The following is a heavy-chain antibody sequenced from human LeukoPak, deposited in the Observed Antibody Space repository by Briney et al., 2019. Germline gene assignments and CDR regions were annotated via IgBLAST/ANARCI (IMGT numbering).Heavy chain of an antibody. CDR1: GFTFSSYG. CDR3: ARFDTYSSPHDS. J-gene: IGHJ4*02. CDR2: IWDDGSNK. Sequence: GGSLRLSCAASGFTFSSYGMHWVRQAPGKGLEWVAVIWDDGSNKYYADSVKGRFTISRDNSKDTLYLQMNSLRAEDTAGYYCARFDTYSSPHDSWGQGTLVTASS. V-gene: IGHV3-33*01. D-gene: IGHD2-21*01.